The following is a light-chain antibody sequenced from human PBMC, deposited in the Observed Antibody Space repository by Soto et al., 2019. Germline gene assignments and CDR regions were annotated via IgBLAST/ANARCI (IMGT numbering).Light chain of an antibody. CDR3: SSYTSSSTYV. V-gene: IGLV2-14*01. J-gene: IGLJ1*01. Sequence: VLTQPASLSGFPGQSSAISCTGTSSDVGGYNYVSWYQQHPGKAPKLMVYDVSNRPSGVSNRFSGSKSGNTASLTISGLQAEDEADYYCSSYTSSSTYVFGTGTKVTVL. CDR1: SSDVGGYNY. CDR2: DVS.